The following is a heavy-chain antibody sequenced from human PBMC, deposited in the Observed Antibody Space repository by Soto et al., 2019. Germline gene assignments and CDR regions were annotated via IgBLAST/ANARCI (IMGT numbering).Heavy chain of an antibody. CDR1: GFTFSSYG. J-gene: IGHJ4*02. Sequence: GGSLRLSCAASGFTFSSYGMHWVRQAPGKGLEWVAVISYDGSNKYYADSVKGRFTISRDNSKNTLYLQMNGLRAEDTAVYYCAKGLRSRFGYSYGYPYWGQGTLVTVSS. CDR3: AKGLRSRFGYSYGYPY. D-gene: IGHD5-18*01. V-gene: IGHV3-30*18. CDR2: ISYDGSNK.